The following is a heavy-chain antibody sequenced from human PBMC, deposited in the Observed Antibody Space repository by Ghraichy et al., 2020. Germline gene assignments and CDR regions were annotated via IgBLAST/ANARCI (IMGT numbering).Heavy chain of an antibody. Sequence: SQTLSLTSAISGDRVSSNSAAWNWIRQSPSRGLEWLGRTYYRSKWYNDYAVSVKSRITINPDPSKNQFSLQLNSVTPEDTAVYYCARGQLGGYYYYYYGMDVWGQGNTVTVSS. V-gene: IGHV6-1*01. D-gene: IGHD6-6*01. CDR1: GDRVSSNSAA. CDR3: ARGQLGGYYYYYYGMDV. J-gene: IGHJ6*02. CDR2: TYYRSKWYN.